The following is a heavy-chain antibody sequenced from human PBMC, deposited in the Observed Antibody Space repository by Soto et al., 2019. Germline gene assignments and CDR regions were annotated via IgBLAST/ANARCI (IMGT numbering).Heavy chain of an antibody. V-gene: IGHV4-61*01. CDR3: ARTRVNYDRDVDP. CDR2: IYYSGNT. Sequence: SETLSLTCTVSGGSVSATSYYWSWIRQPPGKGLEWIGYIYYSGNTNYNPSLKSRVTISVATSKNQFSLRLSSVTAADTAVYYCARTRVNYDRDVDPWGQGTRVTVAS. J-gene: IGHJ5*02. CDR1: GGSVSATSYY. D-gene: IGHD3-22*01.